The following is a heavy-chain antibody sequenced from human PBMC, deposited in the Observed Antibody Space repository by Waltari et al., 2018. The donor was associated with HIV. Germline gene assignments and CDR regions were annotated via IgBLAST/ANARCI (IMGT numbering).Heavy chain of an antibody. J-gene: IGHJ4*02. CDR3: SKGNHYDAGWYFFDY. V-gene: IGHV3-23*01. D-gene: IGHD3-16*01. CDR1: GFTFRNYA. CDR2: ISGPSIK. Sequence: EVQLLESGGGLVQPGGSLRLSCAASGFTFRNYARILVRQAPGKVLWRGSRISGPSIKYYAATVKGRFTISRDNSKNTLYLEMNSLRADDTSLYFCSKGNHYDAGWYFFDYWGLGALVTVSS.